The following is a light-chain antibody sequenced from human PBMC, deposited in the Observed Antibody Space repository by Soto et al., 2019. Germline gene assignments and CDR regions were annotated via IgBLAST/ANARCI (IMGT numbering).Light chain of an antibody. CDR3: SSYTTSNTRQTV. J-gene: IGLJ1*01. Sequence: QSALTQPASVSGSPGQSITISCTGTSSDVGGYNYVSWYQHHPGKAPKLMIYDVSNRPSGVSNRFSGSKSGNTASLTISGLQPEDEADYYCSSYTTSNTRQTVFGTGTQLTVL. CDR2: DVS. CDR1: SSDVGGYNY. V-gene: IGLV2-14*03.